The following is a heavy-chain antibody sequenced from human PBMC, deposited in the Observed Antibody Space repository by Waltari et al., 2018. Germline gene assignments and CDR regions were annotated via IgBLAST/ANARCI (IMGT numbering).Heavy chain of an antibody. V-gene: IGHV3-30*03. D-gene: IGHD6-19*01. CDR1: GFTFSSYG. CDR3: ARGGIAVAGTHYFDY. J-gene: IGHJ4*02. Sequence: QVQLVESGGGVVQPGRSLRLSCAASGFTFSSYGMHWVRQAPGKGLEWVAVISYDGSNKYYADSVKGRFTISRDNSKNTLYLQMNSLRAEDTAVYYCARGGIAVAGTHYFDYWGQGTLVTVSS. CDR2: ISYDGSNK.